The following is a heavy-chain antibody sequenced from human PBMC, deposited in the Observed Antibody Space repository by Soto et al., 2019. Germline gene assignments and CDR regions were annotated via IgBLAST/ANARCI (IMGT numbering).Heavy chain of an antibody. D-gene: IGHD3-10*01. J-gene: IGHJ4*02. CDR3: ARDGGFGELKY. V-gene: IGHV1-69*18. CDR1: GDTFSGYP. Sequence: QVQLVQSGAELKKHGSSVKVSCKASGDTFSGYPINWVRQAPGGGLEWMGRIIPVFGTTNDAQRFEGRVTFTADESTNTAYMELRGLLSEDTAVYYCARDGGFGELKYWGPGTLVTVSS. CDR2: IIPVFGTT.